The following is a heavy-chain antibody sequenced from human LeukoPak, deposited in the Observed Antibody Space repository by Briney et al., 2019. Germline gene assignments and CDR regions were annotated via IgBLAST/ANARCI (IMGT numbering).Heavy chain of an antibody. CDR3: ARDRYQPASGGDYYYYYYMDV. D-gene: IGHD2-2*01. CDR1: GGSISSYY. Sequence: SETLSLTCTVSGGSISSYYWSWIRQPPGKGLEWIGSIYYSGSTYYNPSLKSRVTISVDTSKNQFSLKLSSVTAADTAVYYCARDRYQPASGGDYYYYYYMDVWGKGTTVTVSS. CDR2: IYYSGST. V-gene: IGHV4-59*01. J-gene: IGHJ6*03.